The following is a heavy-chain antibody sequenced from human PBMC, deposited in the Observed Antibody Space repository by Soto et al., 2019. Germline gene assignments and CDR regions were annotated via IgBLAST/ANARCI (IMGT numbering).Heavy chain of an antibody. J-gene: IGHJ5*02. D-gene: IGHD2-8*01. CDR3: AKSGDMNGNWDQGLLDP. Sequence: QITLTASGPTRVKPTQTPTLTCTFSGFSLTTRPVGVAWTGQPPGQPLDWLAVIYWDNDNRSRPSLKNRLSISKDSSISRVVLTMASMDPTYTATDFCAKSGDMNGNWDQGLLDPCGEGALGTVSS. CDR2: IYWDNDN. CDR1: GFSLTTRPVG. V-gene: IGHV2-5*02.